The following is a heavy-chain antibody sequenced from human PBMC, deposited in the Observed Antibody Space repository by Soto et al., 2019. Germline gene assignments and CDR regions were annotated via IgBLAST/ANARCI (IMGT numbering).Heavy chain of an antibody. V-gene: IGHV3-11*06. CDR1: RFTFSDYY. D-gene: IGHD5-12*01. CDR3: ARDRGGYDRLYYYHGMDV. CDR2: ISSSSGST. Sequence: GGSLRLSCAASRFTFSDYYMSWIRQAPGKGLEYISYISSSSGSTNYADSVKGRFTISRDNAKNSLYLQMSSLRAEDTAVYYCARDRGGYDRLYYYHGMDVWGQGTTVTVSS. J-gene: IGHJ6*02.